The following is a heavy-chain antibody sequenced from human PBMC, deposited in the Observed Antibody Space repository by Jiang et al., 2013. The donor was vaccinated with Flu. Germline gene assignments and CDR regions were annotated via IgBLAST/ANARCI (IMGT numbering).Heavy chain of an antibody. CDR2: LYQWST. V-gene: IGHV4-59*10. CDR3: ARYDSSGYYLHHDAFDI. J-gene: IGHJ3*02. Sequence: IRQPAGRDWSGLAYLYQWSTNYNPSLKSRVTMSVDTSKNQFSLKLSSVTAADTAVYYCARYDSSGYYLHHDAFDIWGQGTMVTVSS. D-gene: IGHD3-22*01.